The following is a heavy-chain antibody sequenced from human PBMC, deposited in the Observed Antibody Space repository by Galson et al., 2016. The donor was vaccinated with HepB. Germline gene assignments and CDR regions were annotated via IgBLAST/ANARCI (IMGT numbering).Heavy chain of an antibody. CDR1: GFTFRSYS. Sequence: SLRLSCAASGFTFRSYSMNWVRQAPGKVLEWVSSISSSTYIYQADSVKGRFTTSRNSTKNSLYLQMNSLRAEDTAVYYCARDGSLGPTVTTGGHGMDVWGQGTTVPVSS. CDR2: ISSSTYI. D-gene: IGHD4-17*01. V-gene: IGHV3-21*01. J-gene: IGHJ6*02. CDR3: ARDGSLGPTVTTGGHGMDV.